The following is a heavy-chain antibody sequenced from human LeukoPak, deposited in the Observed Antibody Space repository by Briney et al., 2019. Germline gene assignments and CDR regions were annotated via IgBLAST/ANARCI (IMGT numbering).Heavy chain of an antibody. CDR1: RFTFSSYE. CDR3: ARDRGGDYGGQEVDY. J-gene: IGHJ4*02. V-gene: IGHV3-48*03. Sequence: GGSLRLSCAASRFTFSSYEMNWVRQAPGKGLEWVSYISGSGIKHYADSVKGRFTISRDNAKNSLYLQMNSLRDEDTAVYYCARDRGGDYGGQEVDYWGQGTLVTVSS. D-gene: IGHD4-23*01. CDR2: ISGSGIK.